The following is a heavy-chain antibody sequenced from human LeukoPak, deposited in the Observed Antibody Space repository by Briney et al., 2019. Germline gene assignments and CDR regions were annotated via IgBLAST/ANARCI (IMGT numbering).Heavy chain of an antibody. D-gene: IGHD1-1*01. CDR2: IWYDGSNK. Sequence: HPGGSLRLSCAASGFTFSSYAMSWVRQAPGKGLEWVAVIWYDGSNKYYADSVKGRFTISRDNSKNTLYLQMNSLRAEDTAVYYCAKDLGWNGEFDPWGQGTLVTVSS. CDR1: GFTFSSYA. CDR3: AKDLGWNGEFDP. J-gene: IGHJ5*02. V-gene: IGHV3-33*06.